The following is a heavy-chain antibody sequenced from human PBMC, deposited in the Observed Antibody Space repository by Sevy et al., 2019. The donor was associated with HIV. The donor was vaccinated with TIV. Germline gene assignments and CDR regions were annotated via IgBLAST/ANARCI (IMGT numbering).Heavy chain of an antibody. V-gene: IGHV4-30-4*01. CDR1: GGSISSDDYY. Sequence: SETLSLTCTVSGGSISSDDYYWSWIRQPPGKGLEWIGYIFYSWSTYYNPSLKSRVTIQGGTSKNQFSLKLSSVTAADTAVYYCARSRAGGRSLFFDYWGQGTLVTVSS. J-gene: IGHJ4*02. CDR2: IFYSWST. CDR3: ARSRAGGRSLFFDY. D-gene: IGHD3-10*01.